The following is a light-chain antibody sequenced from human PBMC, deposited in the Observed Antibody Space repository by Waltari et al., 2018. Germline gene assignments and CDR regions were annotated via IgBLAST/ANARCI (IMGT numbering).Light chain of an antibody. J-gene: IGKJ4*01. CDR3: HQRTSWPLT. Sequence: EIVLTQSPATLSLSPGEGATLSCRASQTISSYFAWYQQKPGQAPRLLIYDASNRATGIPARFSGSGSGTDFTLTISSLEPEDFAIYYCHQRTSWPLTFGGGTKVEIK. CDR2: DAS. CDR1: QTISSY. V-gene: IGKV3-11*01.